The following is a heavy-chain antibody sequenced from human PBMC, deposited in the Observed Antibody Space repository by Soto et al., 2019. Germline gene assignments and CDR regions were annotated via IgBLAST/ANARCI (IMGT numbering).Heavy chain of an antibody. CDR2: IYYSGST. V-gene: IGHV4-31*03. CDR3: ARGVDV. Sequence: QVQLQESGPGLVKPSQTLSLTCTVSGGSISSGGYHWSWIRQHPGKGLEWIGYIYYSGSTYYNPSLXSXXTKSVDTSTNQFSLKLSSVTAADTAVYYCARGVDVWGQGTTVTVSS. J-gene: IGHJ6*02. CDR1: GGSISSGGYH.